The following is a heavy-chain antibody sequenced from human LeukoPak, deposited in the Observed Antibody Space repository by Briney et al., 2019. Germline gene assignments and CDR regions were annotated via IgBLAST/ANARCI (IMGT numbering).Heavy chain of an antibody. J-gene: IGHJ4*02. D-gene: IGHD3-16*01. CDR2: ICASGTT. Sequence: PSETLSLTCTVSGAPISSGGDYWTWIRQPAGKGLEWVGLICASGTTKYNPSLKSRLTISLDTSKNQFSLKLTSVTAADTAVYFCARVLWDWGQGTLVTVST. CDR3: ARVLWD. V-gene: IGHV4-61*02. CDR1: GAPISSGGDY.